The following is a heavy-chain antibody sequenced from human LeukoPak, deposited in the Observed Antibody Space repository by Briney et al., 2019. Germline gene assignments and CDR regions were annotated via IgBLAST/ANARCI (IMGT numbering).Heavy chain of an antibody. D-gene: IGHD3-10*01. CDR1: GGSVSSGSYY. Sequence: SETLSLTCTVSGGSVSSGSYYWSWIRQPPGKGLEWIGYIYYSGSTNHNPSLKSRVTISVDTSKNQFSLKLSSVTAADTAVYYRARNSGGLVPRQYYFDYWGQGTLVTVSS. CDR3: ARNSGGLVPRQYYFDY. CDR2: IYYSGST. J-gene: IGHJ4*02. V-gene: IGHV4-61*01.